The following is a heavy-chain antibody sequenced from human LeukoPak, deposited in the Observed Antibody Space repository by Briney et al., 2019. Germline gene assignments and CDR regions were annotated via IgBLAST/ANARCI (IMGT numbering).Heavy chain of an antibody. CDR1: GYTFSDYQ. CDR2: INPKSGVT. CDR3: ARDGEATRPCTDGVCYYFYSYMDV. J-gene: IGHJ6*03. D-gene: IGHD2-8*01. V-gene: IGHV1-2*02. Sequence: ASVKVSCKTSGYTFSDYQLHWVRQAPGHGLEGLGKINPKSGVTHWAQWFQGRFTMTRDSSINSAYMTLTGLTSDDTGVYYCARDGEATRPCTDGVCYYFYSYMDVWGKGTSVIVS.